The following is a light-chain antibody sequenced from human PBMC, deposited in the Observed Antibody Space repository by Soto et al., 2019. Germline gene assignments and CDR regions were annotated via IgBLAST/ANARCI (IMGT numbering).Light chain of an antibody. V-gene: IGKV3-20*01. Sequence: EIVVTQSPATLSLSPGESATLSCRASQSVSSSYLAWYQQKPGQAPRLLIYGASSRATGIPDRFSGAGSGTDFTLTISRLEPEDFALYYCQQHDILPITFGQGTRLEIK. CDR3: QQHDILPIT. J-gene: IGKJ5*01. CDR1: QSVSSSY. CDR2: GAS.